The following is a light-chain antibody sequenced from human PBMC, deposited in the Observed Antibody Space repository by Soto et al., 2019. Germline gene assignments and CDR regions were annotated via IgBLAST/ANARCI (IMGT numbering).Light chain of an antibody. J-gene: IGLJ1*01. CDR1: SSDVGAYNY. V-gene: IGLV2-14*01. Sequence: QSVLTQPASVSGSTGQSITISCTGISSDVGAYNYVSWYQQHPGKAPKLRIYDVSNRPSGVSNRFSGSKSGDTASLTISGLQAEDEADYYCTSYTSTSIYVFGPGTKVTVL. CDR3: TSYTSTSIYV. CDR2: DVS.